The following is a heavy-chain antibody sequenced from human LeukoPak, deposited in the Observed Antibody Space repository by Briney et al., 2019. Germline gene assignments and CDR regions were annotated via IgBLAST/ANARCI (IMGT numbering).Heavy chain of an antibody. D-gene: IGHD6-19*01. CDR3: AREGSGWYHFDY. J-gene: IGHJ4*02. V-gene: IGHV3-64*01. Sequence: PGRSLRLSCAASGFIFNNYGMHWVRQAPGKGLEFVSAISNNGGATYYAISVKGRFTISRDNSKNTLYLQMGSLRVEDMAVYYCAREGSGWYHFDYWGQGTLLSVSS. CDR2: ISNNGGAT. CDR1: GFIFNNYG.